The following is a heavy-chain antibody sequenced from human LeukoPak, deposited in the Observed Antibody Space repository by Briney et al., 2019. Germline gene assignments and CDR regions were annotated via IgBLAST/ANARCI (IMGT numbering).Heavy chain of an antibody. CDR1: GFTFSTYW. J-gene: IGHJ3*02. Sequence: SGGSLRLSCAASGFTFSTYWMNWVRQAPGKGLEWVANIKQDGSEKYYVDSVKGRFTISRDNAKNSLYLQVNSLRAEDTAVYYCARARWRFTVIGPHDAFDIWGQGTMVTVSS. CDR2: IKQDGSEK. CDR3: ARARWRFTVIGPHDAFDI. V-gene: IGHV3-7*03. D-gene: IGHD3-22*01.